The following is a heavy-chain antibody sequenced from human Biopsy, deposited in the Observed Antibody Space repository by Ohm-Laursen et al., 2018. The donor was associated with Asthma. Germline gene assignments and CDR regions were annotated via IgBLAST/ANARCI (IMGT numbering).Heavy chain of an antibody. CDR2: ISYDGSTK. Sequence: SLRLSCAAPGFTLTTYAIHWVRQAPGKGLEWVAVISYDGSTKYSADSVKGRFIVSRDISKNILSLQMNSLRPEDTAVYYCARDVVWFREVGGMDVWGQGTTVTVSS. J-gene: IGHJ6*02. D-gene: IGHD3-10*01. CDR1: GFTLTTYA. CDR3: ARDVVWFREVGGMDV. V-gene: IGHV3-30*03.